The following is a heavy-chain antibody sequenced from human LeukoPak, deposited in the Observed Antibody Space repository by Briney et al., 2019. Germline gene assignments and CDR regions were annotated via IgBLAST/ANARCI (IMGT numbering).Heavy chain of an antibody. Sequence: GASVTVSCKASGYTFTSYDINWVRQATGQGLEWMGRMKPNSGNTDYAQKFQGRVTMTRNTSISTAYMELSSLGSEDTAVYYCARGRPTYYYDSSTYYYGSSYNWFDPWGQGTLVTVSS. CDR1: GYTFTSYD. V-gene: IGHV1-8*01. CDR3: ARGRPTYYYDSSTYYYGSSYNWFDP. CDR2: MKPNSGNT. D-gene: IGHD3-22*01. J-gene: IGHJ5*02.